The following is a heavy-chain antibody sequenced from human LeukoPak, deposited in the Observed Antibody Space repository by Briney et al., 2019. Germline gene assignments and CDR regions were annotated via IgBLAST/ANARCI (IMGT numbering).Heavy chain of an antibody. CDR2: MYCSGST. CDR3: ASGQPYYDFWSGYFRPPDYYYYYGMDV. D-gene: IGHD3-3*01. J-gene: IGHJ6*02. CDR1: VGDISSYY. Sequence: SETLYLTCTVSVGDISSYYCGWIRQPPGKGLEWIGYMYCSGSTNYNPSLKSRVTISVDTSKNQFSLELSSVTAADTAVYYCASGQPYYDFWSGYFRPPDYYYYYGMDVWGQGTTVTVSS. V-gene: IGHV4-59*01.